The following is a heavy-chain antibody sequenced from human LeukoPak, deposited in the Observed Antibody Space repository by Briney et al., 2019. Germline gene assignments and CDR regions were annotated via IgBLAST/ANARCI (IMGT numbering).Heavy chain of an antibody. CDR2: IYWNDDK. CDR1: GGSISSYYW. CDR3: ARYWGYVKDAFDI. Sequence: TLSLTCTVSGGSISSYYWSWIRQPPGKGLEWLALIYWNDDKRYSPSLKSRLTITKDTSKNQVVLTMTNMDPVDTATYYCARYWGYVKDAFDIWGQGTMVTVSS. D-gene: IGHD7-27*01. V-gene: IGHV2-5*01. J-gene: IGHJ3*02.